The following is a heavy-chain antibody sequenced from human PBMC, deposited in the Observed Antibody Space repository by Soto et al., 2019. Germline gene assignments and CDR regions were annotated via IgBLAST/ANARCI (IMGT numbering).Heavy chain of an antibody. V-gene: IGHV1-3*01. CDR2: INGGTGGT. CDR1: GYSFTSHT. D-gene: IGHD3-10*01. J-gene: IGHJ5*02. CDR3: ARWGSFGNWFDP. Sequence: GASVKVSCKASGYSFTSHTLHWVRQAPGQRPEWMAWINGGTGGTKYSPNFQDRLIVTTDTSATTGYMELSSLRSEDTAVYYCARWGSFGNWFDPWGQGTLVTVSS.